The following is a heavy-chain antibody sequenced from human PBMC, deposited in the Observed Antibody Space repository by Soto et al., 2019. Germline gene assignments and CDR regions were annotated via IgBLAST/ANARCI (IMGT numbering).Heavy chain of an antibody. D-gene: IGHD3-22*01. Sequence: ETLSLTCTVSGGSIRNYYWSWVRRPAGKGLEWLGRIYSTGTTNYNPSLKSRVTMSIDTSENQFYLSLTSVTAADTAVYYCAKDPYHDSNNLFDPWGQGILVTVSS. J-gene: IGHJ5*02. CDR2: IYSTGTT. CDR3: AKDPYHDSNNLFDP. CDR1: GGSIRNYY. V-gene: IGHV4-4*07.